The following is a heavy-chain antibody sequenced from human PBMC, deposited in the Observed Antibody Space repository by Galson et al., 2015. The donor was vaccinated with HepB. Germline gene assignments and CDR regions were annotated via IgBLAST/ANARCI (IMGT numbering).Heavy chain of an antibody. CDR3: ARDVFAWGWNDREVSPSDY. D-gene: IGHD1-1*01. Sequence: SLRLSCAASGCTFSSYSMNWVRQAPGTGLEWVSSISSSSSYIYYADSVKGRFTISRDNAKNSLYLQMNSLRAEDTAVYYCARDVFAWGWNDREVSPSDYWGQGTLVTVSS. CDR2: ISSSSSYI. CDR1: GCTFSSYS. J-gene: IGHJ4*02. V-gene: IGHV3-21*01.